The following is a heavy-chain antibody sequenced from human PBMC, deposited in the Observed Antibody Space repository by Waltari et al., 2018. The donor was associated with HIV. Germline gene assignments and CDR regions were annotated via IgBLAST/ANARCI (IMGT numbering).Heavy chain of an antibody. D-gene: IGHD4-4*01. V-gene: IGHV2-5*02. CDR1: GFSLITSGVS. J-gene: IGHJ4*02. CDR2: IYWDNDK. Sequence: QITLKESGPTLVKPTQTLTLTCSFSGFSLITSGVSVGWIRQPPGKALEWLALIYWDNDKSYSPSLKSRLTITKDTSKNQVVLAMTNMDPVDTATYYCAHRLSNYGYFDYWGQGTLVTVSS. CDR3: AHRLSNYGYFDY.